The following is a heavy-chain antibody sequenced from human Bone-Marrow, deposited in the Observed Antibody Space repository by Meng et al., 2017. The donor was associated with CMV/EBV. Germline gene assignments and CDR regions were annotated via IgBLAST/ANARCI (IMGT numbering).Heavy chain of an antibody. CDR1: GFTVSSNY. D-gene: IGHD6-6*01. Sequence: GESLKISCAASGFTVSSNYMSWVRQAPGKGLEWVSSISSSSSYIYYADSVKGRFTISRDNAKNSLYLQMNSLRAEDTAVYYCARVGYSSSSGTFDYWGQGTLVTVSS. CDR2: ISSSSSYI. J-gene: IGHJ4*02. CDR3: ARVGYSSSSGTFDY. V-gene: IGHV3-21*01.